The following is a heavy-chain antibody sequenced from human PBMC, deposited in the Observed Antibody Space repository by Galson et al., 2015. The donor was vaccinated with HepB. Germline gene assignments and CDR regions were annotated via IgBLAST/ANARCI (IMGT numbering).Heavy chain of an antibody. CDR2: IKQDGSEK. D-gene: IGHD4-17*01. V-gene: IGHV3-7*03. CDR1: GFTFSSYW. CDR3: ARDMGYGDYED. J-gene: IGHJ4*02. Sequence: SLRLSCAASGFTFSSYWMSWVRQAPGKGLEWVANIKQDGSEKYYVDSVKGRFTISRDNAKNSLYLQMNSLRAEDTAVYYCARDMGYGDYEDWGQGTLVTVSP.